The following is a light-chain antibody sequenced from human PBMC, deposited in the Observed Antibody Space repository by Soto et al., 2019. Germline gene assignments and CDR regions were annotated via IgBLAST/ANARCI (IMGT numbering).Light chain of an antibody. CDR3: CSYAGSTTVYV. CDR1: SSDVGSYNL. V-gene: IGLV2-23*01. Sequence: QPVLTQPASVPESPGQSITISCTGTSSDVGSYNLVSWYQQHPGKAPKVIICEGSKRPSGVSNRFSGSKSGNTASLTISGLQTEDEADYYCCSYAGSTTVYVFGTGTKVTVL. CDR2: EGS. J-gene: IGLJ1*01.